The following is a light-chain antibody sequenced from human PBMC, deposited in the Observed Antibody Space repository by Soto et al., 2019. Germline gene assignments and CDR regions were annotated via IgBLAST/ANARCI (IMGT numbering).Light chain of an antibody. J-gene: IGKJ1*01. CDR2: KAS. Sequence: DIQMTQSPSSLSASVGDSVTITCRASQTISGWLAWYQQKPGKAPKLLIYKASTLESGVPSRFSGSGSGTEFTLTISSLQPDDFATYYCQQYNTYPRTFGQGTKVEFK. V-gene: IGKV1-5*03. CDR3: QQYNTYPRT. CDR1: QTISGW.